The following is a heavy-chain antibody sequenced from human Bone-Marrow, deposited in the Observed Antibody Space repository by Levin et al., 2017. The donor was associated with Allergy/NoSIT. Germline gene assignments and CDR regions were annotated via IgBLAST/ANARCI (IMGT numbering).Heavy chain of an antibody. V-gene: IGHV3-30*18. D-gene: IGHD3-22*01. CDR3: AKDRPQATDYYDSSGSLDY. J-gene: IGHJ4*02. CDR1: GFTFTLYG. CDR2: ISYGGDNK. Sequence: GGSLRLSCAASGFTFTLYGMHWVRQAPGKGLEWVSFISYGGDNKYFADSVKGRFTISRDNSKITLYLQMNSLRAEDTAIYYCAKDRPQATDYYDSSGSLDYWGRGTLVTVSS.